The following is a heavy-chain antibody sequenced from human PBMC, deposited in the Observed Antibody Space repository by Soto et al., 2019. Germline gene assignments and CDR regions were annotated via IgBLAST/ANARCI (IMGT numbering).Heavy chain of an antibody. V-gene: IGHV4-39*01. J-gene: IGHJ4*02. Sequence: PSETLSLTCTVSGASISSSRSYWGWVRQPPGKGPEWIVSFYYTGGTYSTYYNPSLKSRVTISVDTSKSRFSLSLRSVTAADTAVYYCASPRQGNYDFLSGYYALDYWGQGTLVTVSS. D-gene: IGHD3-3*01. CDR2: FYYTGGT. CDR3: ASPRQGNYDFLSGYYALDY. CDR1: GASISSSRSY.